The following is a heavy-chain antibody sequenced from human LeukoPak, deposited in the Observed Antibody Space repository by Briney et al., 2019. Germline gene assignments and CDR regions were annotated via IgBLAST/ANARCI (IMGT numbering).Heavy chain of an antibody. D-gene: IGHD3-10*01. CDR2: IYYSGST. CDR1: GGSISSSSYY. Sequence: SETLSLTCTVSGGSISSSSYYWGWIRQPPGKGLEWIGSIYYSGSTYYDPSLKSRVTISVDTSKNQFSLKLSSATAADTAVYYCARDVVTMVRGVISYFDYWGQGTLVTVSS. J-gene: IGHJ4*02. CDR3: ARDVVTMVRGVISYFDY. V-gene: IGHV4-39*07.